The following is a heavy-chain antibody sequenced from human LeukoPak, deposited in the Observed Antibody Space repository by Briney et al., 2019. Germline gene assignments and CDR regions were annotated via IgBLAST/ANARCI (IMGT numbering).Heavy chain of an antibody. CDR3: ARRLTNVFDI. V-gene: IGHV4-59*12. Sequence: SETLSLTCTVSGGSISTYSWSWIRQPPGKGLEWIGYIYYSGTTYYNPSLKSRVIISVDTSKTQFSLKLSSVTAADTAVYFCARRLTNVFDIWGQGTMVTVSS. J-gene: IGHJ3*02. D-gene: IGHD3-10*01. CDR2: IYYSGTT. CDR1: GGSISTYS.